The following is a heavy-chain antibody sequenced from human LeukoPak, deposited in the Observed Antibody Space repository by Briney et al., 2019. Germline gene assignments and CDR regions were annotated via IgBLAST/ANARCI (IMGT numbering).Heavy chain of an antibody. CDR2: IYHSGTT. CDR1: GYSISTGYY. D-gene: IGHD4-23*01. Sequence: SGTLSLTCAVSGYSISTGYYWGWIRQPPGKGLEWIGSIYHSGTTYYNPSLKSRVTISVDTSKNQFSLKLSSVTAADTAVYYCASGTPTVVTPPYFDYWGQGTLVTVSS. CDR3: ASGTPTVVTPPYFDY. J-gene: IGHJ4*02. V-gene: IGHV4-38-2*01.